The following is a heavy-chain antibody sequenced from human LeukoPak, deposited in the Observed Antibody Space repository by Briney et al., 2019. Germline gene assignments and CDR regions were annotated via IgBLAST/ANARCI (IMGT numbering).Heavy chain of an antibody. Sequence: GGSLRLSCAASGFTFSSNYMGWVRQAPGKGLEWVSVIYSGGATFYADSVKGRFTISRDKSKNTLYLQMNSLRVEDTAMYYCARDSYYGSGSYYRYTFDYWGQGTLVIVSS. D-gene: IGHD3-10*01. J-gene: IGHJ4*02. CDR3: ARDSYYGSGSYYRYTFDY. V-gene: IGHV3-53*01. CDR1: GFTFSSNY. CDR2: IYSGGAT.